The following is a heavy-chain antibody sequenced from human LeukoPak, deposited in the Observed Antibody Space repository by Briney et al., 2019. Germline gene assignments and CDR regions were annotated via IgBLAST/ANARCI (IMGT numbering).Heavy chain of an antibody. J-gene: IGHJ4*02. Sequence: SQTLSLTCTVSGGSISSGGSYWSWIRQHPGKGLEWIGYIYYSGSTNYNPPLKSRVTISVDTSKNQFSLKLSSVTGADTAVYYCARGKRDYVGGLYFDYWGQGTLVTVSS. CDR1: GGSISSGGSY. CDR3: ARGKRDYVGGLYFDY. D-gene: IGHD4-23*01. V-gene: IGHV4-31*03. CDR2: IYYSGST.